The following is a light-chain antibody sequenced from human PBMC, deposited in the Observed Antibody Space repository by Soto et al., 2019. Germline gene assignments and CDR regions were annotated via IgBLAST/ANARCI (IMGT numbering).Light chain of an antibody. V-gene: IGLV2-14*01. Sequence: QSALTQPASVSGSPGQSITISCTGTSSDIGGYNYVSWYQQHPGKAPKLMIYDVTHRPSGVSNRFSGSKSVITASLTISGLRDEDEAYYYCSSDTSSSTVVFVGGTKLTVL. J-gene: IGLJ2*01. CDR1: SSDIGGYNY. CDR3: SSDTSSSTVV. CDR2: DVT.